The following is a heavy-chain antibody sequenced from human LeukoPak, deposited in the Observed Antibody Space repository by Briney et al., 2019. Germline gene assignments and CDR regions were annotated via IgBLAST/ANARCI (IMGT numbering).Heavy chain of an antibody. V-gene: IGHV4-34*01. J-gene: IGHJ4*02. CDR3: ARSSYVDTLRH. CDR2: INHSGST. Sequence: PSETLSLTCAVYGGSFSGYYWSWIRQPPGKGLEWIGEINHSGSTNYNPSLKSRVTISVDTSKNQFSLKLSSVTAADTAVYYCARSSYVDTLRHRGQGTLVTVSS. CDR1: GGSFSGYY. D-gene: IGHD5-18*01.